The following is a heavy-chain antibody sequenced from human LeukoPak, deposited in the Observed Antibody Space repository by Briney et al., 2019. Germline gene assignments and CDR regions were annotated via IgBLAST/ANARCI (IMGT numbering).Heavy chain of an antibody. CDR2: LIPTIATA. V-gene: IGHV1-69*05. Sequence: ASVKVSCKASGGSFSSYGVSWVRQAPGQGLEWMGALIPTIATATYAQKFQGRVTLTTDESTTTAYMELSSLTSEDTAVYYCARDKSYHYGSGIKALYNWFDPWGQGTLVTVSS. CDR3: ARDKSYHYGSGIKALYNWFDP. CDR1: GGSFSSYG. J-gene: IGHJ5*02. D-gene: IGHD3-10*01.